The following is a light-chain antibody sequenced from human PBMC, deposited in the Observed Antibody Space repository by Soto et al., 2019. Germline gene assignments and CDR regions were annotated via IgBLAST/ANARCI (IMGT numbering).Light chain of an antibody. J-gene: IGLJ2*01. V-gene: IGLV1-40*01. Sequence: QSVLTQPPSVSGAPGQSVTISCTWSSANIGAGYDVHWYQQLPGTAPKLLIYGNSNRPSGVPDRFSGSKSGTSASLAITGLQAEDEADYYCQSYDSSLSGSVFGGGTQLTVL. CDR1: SANIGAGYD. CDR2: GNS. CDR3: QSYDSSLSGSV.